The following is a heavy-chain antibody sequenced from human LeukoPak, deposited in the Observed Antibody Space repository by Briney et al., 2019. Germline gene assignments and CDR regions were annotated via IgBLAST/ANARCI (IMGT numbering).Heavy chain of an antibody. CDR3: ARDSTMVRGLWGPGHHYYYMDV. V-gene: IGHV4-61*02. D-gene: IGHD3-10*01. CDR2: MSSSGIS. Sequence: PSETLSLTCTVSNGSISSDTYFWSWIRQPAGKGLEWIGRMSSSGISTYSPSLKSRVTISIDTSRNQFSLKLSSVTAADTAVYYCARDSTMVRGLWGPGHHYYYMDVWGKRTTVTISS. CDR1: NGSISSDTYF. J-gene: IGHJ6*03.